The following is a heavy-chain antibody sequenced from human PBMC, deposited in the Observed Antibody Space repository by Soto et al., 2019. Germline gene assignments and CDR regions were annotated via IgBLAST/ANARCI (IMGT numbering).Heavy chain of an antibody. J-gene: IGHJ4*02. CDR1: GDSITSSSHY. V-gene: IGHV4-39*01. CDR2: IYYDGNT. CDR3: ATSSIEPRVFMYPFDS. Sequence: QLQLQESGPGLVKPSETLSLTCTVSGDSITSSSHYWGWIRQPPGKGLECIANIYYDGNTYYNPSLKRRAAISLATSKNQFSLRLNSVTAADTAVYYCATSSIEPRVFMYPFDSWGQGTLVTVSS. D-gene: IGHD6-6*01.